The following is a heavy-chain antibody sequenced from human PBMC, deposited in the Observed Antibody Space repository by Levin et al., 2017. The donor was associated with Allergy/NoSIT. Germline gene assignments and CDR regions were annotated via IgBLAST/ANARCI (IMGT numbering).Heavy chain of an antibody. V-gene: IGHV3-7*04. CDR1: GFTFSNSW. J-gene: IGHJ4*02. CDR2: IKADGSEI. Sequence: GGSLRLSCAASGFTFSNSWMNWVRQAPGKGLEWVAYIKADGSEISYVDSVKGRFTISRDNAKNSLFLQMNSLRVEDTALYYCLRAVLGQAYWGQGTLVTVSS. D-gene: IGHD2-15*01. CDR3: LRAVLGQAY.